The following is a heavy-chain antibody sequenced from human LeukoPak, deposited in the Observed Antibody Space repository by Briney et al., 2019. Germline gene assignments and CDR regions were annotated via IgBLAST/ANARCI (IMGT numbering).Heavy chain of an antibody. CDR3: ARGTYYYDSSGYNFDY. CDR2: TYYRSKWYN. Sequence: SQTLSLTCAISRDSVSSNSAAWNWIRQSPSRGLEWLGRTYYRSKWYNDYAVSVKSRITINPDTSKNQFSLQLNSVTPEDTAVYYCARGTYYYDSSGYNFDYWGQGTLVTVSS. D-gene: IGHD3-22*01. V-gene: IGHV6-1*01. J-gene: IGHJ4*02. CDR1: RDSVSSNSAA.